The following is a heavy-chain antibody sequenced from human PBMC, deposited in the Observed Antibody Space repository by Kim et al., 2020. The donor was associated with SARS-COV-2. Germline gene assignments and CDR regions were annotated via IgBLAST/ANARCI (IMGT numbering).Heavy chain of an antibody. D-gene: IGHD2-2*01. CDR1: GFTFSGYD. CDR3: AKDKYAGANRLDS. J-gene: IGHJ4*02. Sequence: GGSLRLSCEAYGFTFSGYDMHWVRQAPGKGLEWVSLISTNGGNTNYAGSVKGRFTISRDNSKKTLYLQMNSLTTEDTAVYYCAKDKYAGANRLDSWCKGTLLTVSS. CDR2: ISTNGGNT. V-gene: IGHV3-30*18.